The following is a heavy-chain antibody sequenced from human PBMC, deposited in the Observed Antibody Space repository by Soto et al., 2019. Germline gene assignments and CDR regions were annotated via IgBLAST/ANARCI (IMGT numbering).Heavy chain of an antibody. J-gene: IGHJ6*02. CDR2: ISDDGSNK. Sequence: QVQLVESGGGVVQPGRSLRLSCAAAGFTFSSYGMHWVRQAPGKGLEWVAVISDDGSNKYYADSVKGRFTISRDNSKNKLYLQMTSLRAEDTAVYYCAQDPGMDVWGQGTTVTVSS. CDR3: AQDPGMDV. CDR1: GFTFSSYG. V-gene: IGHV3-30*18.